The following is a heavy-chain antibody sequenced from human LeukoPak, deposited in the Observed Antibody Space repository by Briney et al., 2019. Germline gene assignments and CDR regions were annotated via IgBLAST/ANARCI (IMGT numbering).Heavy chain of an antibody. CDR1: GGSISSYY. V-gene: IGHV4-59*01. J-gene: IGHJ4*02. D-gene: IGHD6-13*01. Sequence: PSETLSLTCTVSGGSISSYYWSWIRQPPGKGLEWIGYIYYSGGTNYNPSLKSRVTISVDTSKNQFSLKLSSVTAADTAVYYCARGDAAAAGTLFVYWGQGTLVTVSS. CDR3: ARGDAAAAGTLFVY. CDR2: IYYSGGT.